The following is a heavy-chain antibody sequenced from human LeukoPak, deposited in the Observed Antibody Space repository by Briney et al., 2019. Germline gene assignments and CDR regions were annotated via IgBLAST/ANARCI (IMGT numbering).Heavy chain of an antibody. J-gene: IGHJ4*02. Sequence: ASVKVSCKSSGYTFTSYYMYWVRQAPGQGLEWMGIINTSGGSTSYAQKFQGRVTITRDTSTSSVYMELSCLRSEDTAVYDCARDSGMARGAVEYWGQGTLVTVSS. CDR1: GYTFTSYY. CDR3: ARDSGMARGAVEY. D-gene: IGHD3-10*01. CDR2: INTSGGST. V-gene: IGHV1-46*01.